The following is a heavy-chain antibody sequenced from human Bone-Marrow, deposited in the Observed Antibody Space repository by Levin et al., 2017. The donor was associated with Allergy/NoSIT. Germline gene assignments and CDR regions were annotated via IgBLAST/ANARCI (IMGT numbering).Heavy chain of an antibody. CDR3: ASSLSCGGDCYYDDAFDI. Sequence: GASVKVSCKASGGTFSSYAISWVRQAPGQGLEWMGGIIPIFGTANYAQKFQGRVTITADESTSTAYMELSSLRSEDTAVYYCASSLSCGGDCYYDDAFDIWGQGTMVTVSS. CDR1: GGTFSSYA. V-gene: IGHV1-69*13. D-gene: IGHD2-21*01. J-gene: IGHJ3*02. CDR2: IIPIFGTA.